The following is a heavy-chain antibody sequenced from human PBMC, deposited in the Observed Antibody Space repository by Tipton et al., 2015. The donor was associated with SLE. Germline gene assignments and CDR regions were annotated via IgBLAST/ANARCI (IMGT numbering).Heavy chain of an antibody. J-gene: IGHJ4*02. Sequence: TLSLTCSVSGDSITTYYWSWIRQSPGKGLEWLGDIFHSGSTNYNPSLKSRLSMSIDTSKNQFSLKLSSVTAADTAVYYCARGYSYGSFYFRYWGQGTLVTVSS. V-gene: IGHV4-59*01. CDR2: IFHSGST. CDR3: ARGYSYGSFYFRY. CDR1: GDSITTYY. D-gene: IGHD5-18*01.